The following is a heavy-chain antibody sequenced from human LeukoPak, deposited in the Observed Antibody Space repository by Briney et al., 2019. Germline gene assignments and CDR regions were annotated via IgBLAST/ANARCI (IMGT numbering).Heavy chain of an antibody. CDR2: INPNSGGS. CDR3: TKNYYDSGDYYYFDY. J-gene: IGHJ4*02. D-gene: IGHD3-22*01. Sequence: ASVKVSCKASGYTXSDYYMHWVRQAPGQGLEWMGWINPNSGGSKSAQKFQGRVTMTRDTSISTAYMELSRLRSDDTAVYYCTKNYYDSGDYYYFDYWGQGTLVTVSS. V-gene: IGHV1-2*02. CDR1: GYTXSDYY.